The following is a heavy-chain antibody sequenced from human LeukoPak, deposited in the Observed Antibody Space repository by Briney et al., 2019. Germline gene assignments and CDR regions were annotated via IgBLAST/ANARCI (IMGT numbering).Heavy chain of an antibody. Sequence: PGESLKISCKGSGYSFTSYWISWVRQMHGRGLGWMGRIDTSDSYTNYSPSFQGHATISADKSISTAYLQWSSLKASDTAMYYCARPSSGWYVLDYWGQGTLVTVSS. V-gene: IGHV5-10-1*01. CDR1: GYSFTSYW. J-gene: IGHJ4*02. CDR2: IDTSDSYT. D-gene: IGHD6-19*01. CDR3: ARPSSGWYVLDY.